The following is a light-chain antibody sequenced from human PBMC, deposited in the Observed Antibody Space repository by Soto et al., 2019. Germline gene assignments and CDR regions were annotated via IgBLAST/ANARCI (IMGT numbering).Light chain of an antibody. J-gene: IGKJ2*01. V-gene: IGKV3-20*01. Sequence: EIVLTQSPATLSLSPGERDNLSCRASQSVSSKLAWYQQKPGQAPRLLIYGASTRATGIPARFSGSGSGTDFSLTISRLEPEDFAVYYCQQYAGSLYTFAQGTKVDIK. CDR3: QQYAGSLYT. CDR2: GAS. CDR1: QSVSSK.